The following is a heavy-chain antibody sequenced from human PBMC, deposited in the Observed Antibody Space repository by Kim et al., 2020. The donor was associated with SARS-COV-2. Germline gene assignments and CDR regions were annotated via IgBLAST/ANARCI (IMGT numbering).Heavy chain of an antibody. Sequence: GGSLRLSCAASGFTFSNYAMTWVRQAPGKGLEWVSSISSNGGRTYYADPVKGRFTISRDNSKNMFYLQMNSLRTDDTALYYCAKDREDMTSSSYGMDVWGQGPRSPCPQ. CDR1: GFTFSNYA. D-gene: IGHD6-6*01. CDR3: AKDREDMTSSSYGMDV. CDR2: ISSNGGRT. V-gene: IGHV3-23*01. J-gene: IGHJ6*01.